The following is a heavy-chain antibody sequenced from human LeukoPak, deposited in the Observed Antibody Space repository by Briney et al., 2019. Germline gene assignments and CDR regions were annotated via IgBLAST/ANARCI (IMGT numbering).Heavy chain of an antibody. CDR1: GFTFSGSA. V-gene: IGHV3-73*01. Sequence: PGGSLRLSCAASGFTFSGSAMHWVRQASGKGLEWVGRIRSKANSYATAYAASVKGRFTISRDDSKNTAYLQMNSLKTVDTAVYYCTRQIGPYYFDYWGQGTLVTVSS. J-gene: IGHJ4*02. CDR2: IRSKANSYAT. CDR3: TRQIGPYYFDY.